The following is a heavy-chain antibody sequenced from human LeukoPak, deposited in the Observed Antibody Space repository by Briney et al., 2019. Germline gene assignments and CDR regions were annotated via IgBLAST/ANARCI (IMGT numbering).Heavy chain of an antibody. CDR3: ARRDLLTGYYQPYYFDY. CDR1: GFTFSNYW. D-gene: IGHD3-9*01. CDR2: IKQDGSEK. V-gene: IGHV3-7*01. J-gene: IGHJ4*02. Sequence: GGSVRLSCAASGFTFSNYWMSWVRQTPGKGLEWVANIKQDGSEKYYVDTVKGRFTISRDNAKNSLYLQMNSLRAEDTAVYYCARRDLLTGYYQPYYFDYWGQGTLVTISA.